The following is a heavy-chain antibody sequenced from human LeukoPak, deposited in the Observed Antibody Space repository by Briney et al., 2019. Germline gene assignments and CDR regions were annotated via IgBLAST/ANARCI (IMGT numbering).Heavy chain of an antibody. CDR3: ARDVDTAIYY. J-gene: IGHJ4*02. D-gene: IGHD5-18*01. V-gene: IGHV1-69*13. Sequence: RASVKVSCKASGGTFSSYAISWVRQAPGQGLEWMGGIVPIFGTANYAQKFQGRVTITADESTSTAYMELSSLRSGDTAVYYCARDVDTAIYYWGQGTLSPSPQ. CDR1: GGTFSSYA. CDR2: IVPIFGTA.